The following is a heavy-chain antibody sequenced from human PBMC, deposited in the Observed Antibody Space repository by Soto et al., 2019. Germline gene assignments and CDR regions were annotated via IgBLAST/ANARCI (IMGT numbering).Heavy chain of an antibody. V-gene: IGHV4-61*01. CDR1: GGSVSSVSYY. Sequence: PSETLSLTCTVSGGSVSSVSYYGSWIQKPPGKGLEWIGYIYYSGSTNYNPSLKSRVTISVDTSKNQFSLKLSSVTAADTAVYYCARDRIAARFMSYYYYGMDVWGQGPTVTVSS. J-gene: IGHJ6*02. CDR2: IYYSGST. CDR3: ARDRIAARFMSYYYYGMDV. D-gene: IGHD6-6*01.